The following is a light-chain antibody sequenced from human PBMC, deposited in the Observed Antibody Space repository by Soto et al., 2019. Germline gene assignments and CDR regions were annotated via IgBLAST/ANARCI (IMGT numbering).Light chain of an antibody. J-gene: IGKJ1*01. V-gene: IGKV1-5*01. CDR2: DAS. Sequence: DIQMTHDPSRLSASERDGVTINWRLCQSLYSFLAWYQQKPGRAPKLLLYDASTLDSGVPSRFSGSGSGTEFTLTISSLQSDDFATYYCQQYNSYSPWTFGQGTKVDIK. CDR1: QSLYSF. CDR3: QQYNSYSPWT.